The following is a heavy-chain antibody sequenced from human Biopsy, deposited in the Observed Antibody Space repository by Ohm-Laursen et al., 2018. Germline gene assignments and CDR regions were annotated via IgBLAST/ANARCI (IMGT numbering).Heavy chain of an antibody. Sequence: SVKVSCKVSGYTLNELSMHWVRQVPGKGLEWMGGFAPENGKTVYAQNFQARVSLTEDASTDIAYMELRSLRSEDTAVYYCAADINVWNVNYWGQGTQVTVSS. CDR2: FAPENGKT. V-gene: IGHV1-24*01. CDR1: GYTLNELS. J-gene: IGHJ4*02. CDR3: AADINVWNVNY. D-gene: IGHD1-1*01.